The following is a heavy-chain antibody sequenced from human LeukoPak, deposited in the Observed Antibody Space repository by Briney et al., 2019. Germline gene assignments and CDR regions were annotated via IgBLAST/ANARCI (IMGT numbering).Heavy chain of an antibody. CDR3: ARDGYDSSGYLGY. J-gene: IGHJ4*02. D-gene: IGHD3-22*01. CDR2: INHSGST. V-gene: IGHV4-34*01. Sequence: SPSETLSLTCAVYGGSFSGYYWSWIRQPPGKGLEWIGEINHSGSTNYNPSLKSRVTISVDTSKNQFSLKLSSVTAADTAVYYCARDGYDSSGYLGYWGQGTLVTVSS. CDR1: GGSFSGYY.